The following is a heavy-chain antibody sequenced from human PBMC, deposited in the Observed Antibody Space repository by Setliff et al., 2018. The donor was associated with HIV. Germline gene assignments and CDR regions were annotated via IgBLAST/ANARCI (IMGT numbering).Heavy chain of an antibody. V-gene: IGHV1-46*01. J-gene: IGHJ4*02. CDR3: ARDRARAGSGYHNCFDY. CDR2: INPSGGST. Sequence: GASVKVSCKASGYIFTSYYMHWVRQAPGQGLEWMGIINPSGGSTNYAQKFQGRVTMTRDTSTSTVYMELSSLRSEDTAVYYFARDRARAGSGYHNCFDYWGQGTLVTVSS. D-gene: IGHD5-12*01. CDR1: GYIFTSYY.